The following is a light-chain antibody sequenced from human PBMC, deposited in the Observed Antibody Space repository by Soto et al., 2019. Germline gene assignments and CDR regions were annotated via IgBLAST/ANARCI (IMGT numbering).Light chain of an antibody. V-gene: IGKV3-15*01. Sequence: EIVMTQSPVTLSVSPGERATLSCRASQGVSSNLAWYQQKPGQAPSLLIYGAFTRATGIPARFSGTGSGTDFTLTISRLEPEDFAVYYCQQQGRSWITFGQGTRLEI. J-gene: IGKJ5*01. CDR1: QGVSSN. CDR2: GAF. CDR3: QQQGRSWIT.